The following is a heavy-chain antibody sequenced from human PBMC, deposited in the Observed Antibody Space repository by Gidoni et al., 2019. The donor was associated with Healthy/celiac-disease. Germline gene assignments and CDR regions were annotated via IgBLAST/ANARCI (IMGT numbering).Heavy chain of an antibody. V-gene: IGHV3-21*01. CDR3: ARDSDYGDYVGYYYYYGMDV. J-gene: IGHJ6*02. CDR2: ISSSSSYI. CDR1: GFTFSSYR. D-gene: IGHD4-17*01. Sequence: EVQLVESGGGLVKPGGSLRLSCAASGFTFSSYRMTWVRQAPGKGLEWVSSISSSSSYIYYADSVKGRFTISRDNAKNSLYLQMNSLRAEDTAVYYCARDSDYGDYVGYYYYYGMDVWGQGTTVTVSS.